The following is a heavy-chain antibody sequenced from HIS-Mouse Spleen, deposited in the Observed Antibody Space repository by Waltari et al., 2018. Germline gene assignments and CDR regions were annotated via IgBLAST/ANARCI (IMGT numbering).Heavy chain of an antibody. CDR1: VFTFSSYG. V-gene: IGHV3-30*18. CDR2: ISYDGSNK. J-gene: IGHJ4*02. Sequence: QVQLVESGGGVVQPGRSLRLSCAASVFTFSSYGMHWVRQAPGKGREWVAVISYDGSNKYYADSVKGRFTISRDNSKNTLYLQMNSLRAEDTAVYYCAKASSGWLDYWGQGTLVTVSS. CDR3: AKASSGWLDY. D-gene: IGHD6-19*01.